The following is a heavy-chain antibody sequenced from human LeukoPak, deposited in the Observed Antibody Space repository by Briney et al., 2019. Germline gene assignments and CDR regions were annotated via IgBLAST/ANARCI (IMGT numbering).Heavy chain of an antibody. CDR2: IWSDGTHK. CDR3: AKSNSESQTTVGN. D-gene: IGHD1-26*01. CDR1: GFTFNTYG. Sequence: GGSLRLSCAASGFTFNTYGRHWVRQAPGKGLEWVAVIWSDGTHKYYSDPVKGRFTISRDNSKNTLYLEMNSLRVEDTAVYYCAKSNSESQTTVGNWGQGTLVTVSS. V-gene: IGHV3-33*06. J-gene: IGHJ4*02.